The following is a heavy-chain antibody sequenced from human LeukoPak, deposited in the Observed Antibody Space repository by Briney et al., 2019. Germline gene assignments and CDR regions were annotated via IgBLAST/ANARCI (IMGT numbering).Heavy chain of an antibody. CDR1: GFTFSSYA. V-gene: IGHV3-30-3*01. Sequence: GGSLRLSCAASGFTFSSYAMHWVRQAPGKGLEWVAVISYDGSNKYYGDSVKGRFTISRDNSKNTLYLQMNSLRVEDTAIYYCVRSLGGGSYWGQGTLVIVSP. D-gene: IGHD3-16*01. J-gene: IGHJ4*02. CDR2: ISYDGSNK. CDR3: VRSLGGGSY.